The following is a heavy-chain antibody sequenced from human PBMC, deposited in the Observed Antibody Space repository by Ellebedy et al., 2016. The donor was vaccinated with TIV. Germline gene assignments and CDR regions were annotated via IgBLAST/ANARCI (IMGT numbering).Heavy chain of an antibody. V-gene: IGHV4-39*07. D-gene: IGHD3-22*01. Sequence: SETLSLXXTVSGGSISRSSYYWGWIRQPPGKGLEWIGSIYYSGSTYYNPSLESRVTISVDTSKNQFSLKLSAVTAADTAVYYCARLLGGGIVVIDYWGQGTLVTVSS. J-gene: IGHJ4*02. CDR3: ARLLGGGIVVIDY. CDR1: GGSISRSSYY. CDR2: IYYSGST.